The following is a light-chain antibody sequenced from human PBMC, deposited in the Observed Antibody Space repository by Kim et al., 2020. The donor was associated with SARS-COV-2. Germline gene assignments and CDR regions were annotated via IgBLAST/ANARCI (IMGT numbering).Light chain of an antibody. CDR3: TSYTSSNTFV. CDR2: DVS. CDR1: SSDVGGYNY. J-gene: IGLJ1*01. V-gene: IGLV2-14*01. Sequence: QSALTQPASVSGSPGQSITISCTGTSSDVGGYNYVSWYQQHPGKAPKLMIYDVSKRPSGVSYRFSGSKSGNTASLTISGLQAEDEADYYCTSYTSSNTFVFGTGTKVTVL.